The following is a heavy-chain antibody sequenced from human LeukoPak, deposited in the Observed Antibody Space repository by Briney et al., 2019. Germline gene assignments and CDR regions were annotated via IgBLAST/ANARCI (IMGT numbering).Heavy chain of an antibody. CDR1: GGSISSGGYS. D-gene: IGHD6-13*01. Sequence: SETLSLTCTVSGGSISSGGYSWSWIRQPPGKGLEWIGYIYHSGSTYYNPSLKSRVTISVDRSKNQFSLKLSSVTAADTAVYYCARDRPAGYFDYWGQGTLVTVSS. CDR2: IYHSGST. CDR3: ARDRPAGYFDY. J-gene: IGHJ4*02. V-gene: IGHV4-30-2*01.